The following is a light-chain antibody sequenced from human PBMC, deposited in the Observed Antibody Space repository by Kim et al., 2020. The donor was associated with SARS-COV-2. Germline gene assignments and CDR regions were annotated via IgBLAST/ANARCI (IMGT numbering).Light chain of an antibody. J-gene: IGLJ2*01. CDR1: RSNIGSNT. V-gene: IGLV1-44*01. Sequence: ELTQPPSMSGTPGQRFTISCSGSRSNIGSNTVNWYQQLPGTAPKLLIYSNNQRPSGVPDRFSGSKSGTSASLAISGLQSEDEADFYCAAWDDSLNGPIFGGGTKLTVL. CDR3: AAWDDSLNGPI. CDR2: SNN.